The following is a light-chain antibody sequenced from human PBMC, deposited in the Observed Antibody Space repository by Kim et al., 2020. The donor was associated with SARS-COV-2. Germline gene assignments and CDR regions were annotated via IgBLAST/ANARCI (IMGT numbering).Light chain of an antibody. J-gene: IGLJ3*02. CDR3: QSYDSSTPWV. CDR1: SGSIGTYY. Sequence: TVTITCPRTSGSIGTYYEQWYRLRPGSCPTTLTYDDNQRPSAAAVRFSCSIDRSCNSASLTISGLQAEDEADYYCQSYDSSTPWVFGGGTQLTVL. V-gene: IGLV6-57*01. CDR2: DDN.